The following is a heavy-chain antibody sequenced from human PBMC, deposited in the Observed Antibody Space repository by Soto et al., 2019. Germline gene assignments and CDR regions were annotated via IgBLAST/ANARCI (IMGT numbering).Heavy chain of an antibody. CDR1: GGSISGYF. D-gene: IGHD3-16*01. Sequence: QLQLQESGPGLVKPSETLSLICTVSGGSISGYFWSWVRQPAGKGLEWMGRIYSAGSTNYNPSLKSRVTMSVDTSQNQFSLKLTSVTAADTAMYYCVRGDVFDIWGRGTMVTVSS. CDR3: VRGDVFDI. J-gene: IGHJ3*02. V-gene: IGHV4-4*07. CDR2: IYSAGST.